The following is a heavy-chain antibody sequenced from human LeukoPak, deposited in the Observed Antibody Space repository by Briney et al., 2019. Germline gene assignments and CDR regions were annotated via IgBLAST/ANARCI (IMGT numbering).Heavy chain of an antibody. CDR2: ISSSGSTI. CDR1: GFTFSDYY. CDR3: ARGRRYYDYVWGSRDSDY. Sequence: GGSLRLSCAASGFTFSDYYMSWIRQAPGKGLEWVSYISSSGSTIYYADSVKGRFTISRDNAKNSLYLQKNSLRAEDTAVYYCARGRRYYDYVWGSRDSDYWGQGTLVTVSS. J-gene: IGHJ4*02. D-gene: IGHD3-16*01. V-gene: IGHV3-11*04.